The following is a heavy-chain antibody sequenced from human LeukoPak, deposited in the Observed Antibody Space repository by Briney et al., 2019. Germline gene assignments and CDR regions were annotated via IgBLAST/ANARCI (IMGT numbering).Heavy chain of an antibody. CDR3: ATEESYYYDSSGLYY. J-gene: IGHJ4*02. V-gene: IGHV1-2*04. Sequence: GASVKVSCKASGYTFTGYYMHWVRQAPGQGLEWMGWINPNSGGTNYAQKFQGWVTMTRDTSISTAYMELRSLRSDDTAVYYCATEESYYYDSSGLYYWGQGTLVTVSS. D-gene: IGHD3-22*01. CDR1: GYTFTGYY. CDR2: INPNSGGT.